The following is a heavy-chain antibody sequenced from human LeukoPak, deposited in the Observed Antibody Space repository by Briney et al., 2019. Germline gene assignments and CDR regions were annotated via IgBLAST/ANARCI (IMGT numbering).Heavy chain of an antibody. CDR2: IRYDGSNT. V-gene: IGHV3-30*02. J-gene: IGHJ1*01. CDR1: GFTFSTYG. D-gene: IGHD6-6*01. CDR3: AKGPPSSSAQYFQH. Sequence: GGSLRLSCAASGFTFSTYGMHWVRQAPGKGLEWVAFIRYDGSNTYYADSVKGRFTISRDNSKNTLFLQMNSLRPEDTAVYYCAKGPPSSSAQYFQHWGQGTLVTVSS.